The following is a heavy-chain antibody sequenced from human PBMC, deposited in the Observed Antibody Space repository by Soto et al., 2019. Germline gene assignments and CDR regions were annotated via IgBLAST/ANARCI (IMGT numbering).Heavy chain of an antibody. V-gene: IGHV4-34*01. D-gene: IGHD3-10*01. CDR2: INHSGST. J-gene: IGHJ5*02. Sequence: TSETLXLTCAVYGGSXXGYYXXXXXXXXXXGXEWIGEINHSGSTNYNPSLKSRVTISVDTSKNQFSLKLSSVTAADTAVYYCARGSFRHYGSGSRGSWFDPWGQGTLVTVSS. CDR1: GGSXXGYY. CDR3: ARGSFRHYGSGSRGSWFDP.